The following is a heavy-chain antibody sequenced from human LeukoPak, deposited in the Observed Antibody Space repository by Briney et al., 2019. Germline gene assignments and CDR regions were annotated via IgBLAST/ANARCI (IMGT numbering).Heavy chain of an antibody. Sequence: SSETLSLTCTVSGGSTSSTTYYWGWIRQPPGKDLEWIGSIYYSGSTYYTPSLKSRVTISVDTSKNQFSLKLTSVTATDTAFYYCVRLDHGDPDDPFDIWGQGTLVTVSS. CDR3: VRLDHGDPDDPFDI. V-gene: IGHV4-39*01. J-gene: IGHJ3*02. D-gene: IGHD4-17*01. CDR1: GGSTSSTTYY. CDR2: IYYSGST.